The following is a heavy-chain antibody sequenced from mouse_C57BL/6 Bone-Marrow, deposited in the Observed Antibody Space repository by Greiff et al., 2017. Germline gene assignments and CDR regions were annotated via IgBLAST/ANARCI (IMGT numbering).Heavy chain of an antibody. Sequence: QVQLQQSGPGLVAPSQSLSITCTVSGFSLTSYGVHWVRQPPGKGLEWLVVIWSDGSTTYNSALKSRLSISKDNSKSQVFLKMNSLQTDDTAMYDCARHGYYGYWYLDVWGTGTTVTVSS. CDR1: GFSLTSYG. V-gene: IGHV2-6-1*01. D-gene: IGHD2-3*01. CDR2: IWSDGST. J-gene: IGHJ1*03. CDR3: ARHGYYGYWYLDV.